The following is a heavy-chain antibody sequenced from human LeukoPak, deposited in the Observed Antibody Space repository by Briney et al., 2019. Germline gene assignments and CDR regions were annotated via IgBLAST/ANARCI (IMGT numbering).Heavy chain of an antibody. J-gene: IGHJ4*02. CDR1: GGSISSSNW. V-gene: IGHV4-4*02. D-gene: IGHD6-19*01. CDR2: IYHSGST. CDR3: ARDTLLHSSGWYYFDY. Sequence: SGTLSLTCAVSGGSISSSNWWRWVRQPPGKGLEWIGEIYHSGSTNYNPSLKSRVTISVDKSKNQFSLKLSSVTAADTAVYYCARDTLLHSSGWYYFDYWGQGTLVTVSS.